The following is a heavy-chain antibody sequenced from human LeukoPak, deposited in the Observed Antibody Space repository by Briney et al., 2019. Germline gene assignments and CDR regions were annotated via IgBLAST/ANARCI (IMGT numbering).Heavy chain of an antibody. Sequence: GGSLRLSCAASEFTFSNYWMSWVRQAQGKGLEWVANIKQDGSKKYYVDSVKGRFTISRDNAENSLYLQMNSLRAEDTAVYYCARERALDYWGQGTLVTVSS. CDR3: ARERALDY. J-gene: IGHJ4*02. CDR1: EFTFSNYW. V-gene: IGHV3-7*01. CDR2: IKQDGSKK.